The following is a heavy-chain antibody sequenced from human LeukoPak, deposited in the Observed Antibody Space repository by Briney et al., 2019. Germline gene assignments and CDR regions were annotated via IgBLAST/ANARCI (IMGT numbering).Heavy chain of an antibody. CDR1: GFTVSSNY. J-gene: IGHJ4*02. D-gene: IGHD6-13*01. CDR3: AKDIIAAAGTR. Sequence: PGGSLRLSCVVSGFTVSSNYMSWVRQAPGKGLEWVSVIYSGGSTYYADSVKGRFAISRDNSKNTLYLQMNSLRAEDTAVYYRAKDIIAAAGTRWGQGTLVTVSS. V-gene: IGHV3-66*01. CDR2: IYSGGST.